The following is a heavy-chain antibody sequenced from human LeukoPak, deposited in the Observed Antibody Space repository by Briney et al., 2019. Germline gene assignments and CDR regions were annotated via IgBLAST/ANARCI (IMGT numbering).Heavy chain of an antibody. V-gene: IGHV3-23*01. CDR3: ATGTRLWSGSMKYYFDQ. J-gene: IGHJ4*02. Sequence: GGSLRLSCAASGFTFSSSSISWVRQAPGKGLEWVSAITDAVGSTHYADSVKGRFTISSDSSKNTVYLQMNSLRPEDMAVYYCATGTRLWSGSMKYYFDQWGQGTLVTVSS. CDR2: ITDAVGST. CDR1: GFTFSSSS. D-gene: IGHD3-3*01.